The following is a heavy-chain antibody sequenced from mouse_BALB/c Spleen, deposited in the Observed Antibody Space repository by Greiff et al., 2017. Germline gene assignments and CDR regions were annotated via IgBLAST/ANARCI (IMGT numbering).Heavy chain of an antibody. CDR2: ILPGSGST. V-gene: IGHV1-9*01. CDR3: AYYGNYGPHYAMDY. CDR1: GYTFSSYW. D-gene: IGHD2-1*01. Sequence: VQLQQSGAELMKPGASVKISCKATGYTFSSYWIEWVKQRPGHGLEWIGEILPGSGSTNYNEKFKGKATFTADTSSNTAYMQLSSLTSEDSAVYYCAYYGNYGPHYAMDYWGQGTSVTVSA. J-gene: IGHJ4*01.